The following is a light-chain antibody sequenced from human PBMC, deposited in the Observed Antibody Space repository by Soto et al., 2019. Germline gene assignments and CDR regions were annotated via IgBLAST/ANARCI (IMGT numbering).Light chain of an antibody. Sequence: QSALTQPASVSGSPGQSITISCTGTSSDVGNSNRVSWYQHHPGTDPKGMIYEGIKRPSGVSIRFSGSKSGNTASLTISGLQAEDEADYYCSSYAGSGTWVFGGGTKLTV. CDR1: SSDVGNSNR. CDR3: SSYAGSGTWV. V-gene: IGLV2-23*01. CDR2: EGI. J-gene: IGLJ3*02.